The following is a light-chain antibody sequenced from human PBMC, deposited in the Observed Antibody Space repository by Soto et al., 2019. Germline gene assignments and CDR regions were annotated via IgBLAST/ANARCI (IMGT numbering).Light chain of an antibody. CDR1: QSVSSN. Sequence: EIVMTQSPATLSVSPGERATLSCRASQSVSSNLAWYQQKPGQAPRLLIYGASTRATGIPARCSGSGSGTEFTLTISSLQSEDFAGYYCQQYNNWWTFGQGTKVEIK. V-gene: IGKV3-15*01. J-gene: IGKJ1*01. CDR3: QQYNNWWT. CDR2: GAS.